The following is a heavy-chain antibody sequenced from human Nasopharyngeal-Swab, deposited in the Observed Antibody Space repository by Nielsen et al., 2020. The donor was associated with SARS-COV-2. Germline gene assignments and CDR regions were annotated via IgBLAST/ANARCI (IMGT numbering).Heavy chain of an antibody. J-gene: IGHJ4*02. Sequence: ASVKVSCKASGYTFTNHFMHWVRQAPGQGLEWMGMINHSGGSTGYAQNFQGRVTVTRDTSTSTVNMEVSSLSSEDTAVYYCARGYSYGLAYWGQGTLVTVSP. CDR3: ARGYSYGLAY. CDR1: GYTFTNHF. D-gene: IGHD5-18*01. CDR2: INHSGGST. V-gene: IGHV1-46*01.